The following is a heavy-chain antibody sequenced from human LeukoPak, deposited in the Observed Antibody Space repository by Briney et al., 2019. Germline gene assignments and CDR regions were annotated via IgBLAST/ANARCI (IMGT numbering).Heavy chain of an antibody. Sequence: GGSLRLSCAASGFTFSSYAMHWVRQAPGKGLEYVSAISSNGGSTYYANSVKGRFTISRDNSKNTLYLQMGSLRAEDIAVYYCARGGVGYRSGGSCPDAFDIWGQGTMVTVSS. CDR3: ARGGVGYRSGGSCPDAFDI. V-gene: IGHV3-64*01. CDR1: GFTFSSYA. J-gene: IGHJ3*02. D-gene: IGHD2-15*01. CDR2: ISSNGGST.